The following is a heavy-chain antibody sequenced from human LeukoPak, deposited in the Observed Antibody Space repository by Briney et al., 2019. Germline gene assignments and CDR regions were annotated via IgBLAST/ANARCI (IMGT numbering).Heavy chain of an antibody. V-gene: IGHV4-31*03. CDR2: IYHSGST. J-gene: IGHJ1*01. D-gene: IGHD6-6*01. Sequence: SETLSLTRTVSGGSISSGGYYWSWIRQHPGKGLEWIGFIYHSGSTYYNPSLKSRVTISVDTSKNQFSLKLSSVTAADTAVYYCARGGAARLHFQNWGQGTLVTVSS. CDR1: GGSISSGGYY. CDR3: ARGGAARLHFQN.